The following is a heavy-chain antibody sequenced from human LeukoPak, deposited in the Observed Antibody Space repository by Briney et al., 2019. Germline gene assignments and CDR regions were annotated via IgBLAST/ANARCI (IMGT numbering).Heavy chain of an antibody. Sequence: SQTLSLTCTVSGGSISSGGYYWSWIRQPPGKGLEWIGYIYYSGSTNYNPSLKSRVTISVDTSKNQFSLKLSSVTAADTAVYYCARFSDYVPDYWGQGTLVTVSS. CDR3: ARFSDYVPDY. CDR1: GGSISSGGYY. J-gene: IGHJ4*02. V-gene: IGHV4-61*08. D-gene: IGHD4-17*01. CDR2: IYYSGST.